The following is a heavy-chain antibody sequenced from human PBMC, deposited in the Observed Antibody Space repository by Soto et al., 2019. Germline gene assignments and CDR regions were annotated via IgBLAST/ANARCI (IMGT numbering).Heavy chain of an antibody. D-gene: IGHD3-22*01. CDR3: ARDPPDDSSGYYSLDY. CDR1: GFTFSSYG. Sequence: QVQLVESGGVVVQPGRSLRLSCAASGFTFSSYGMHWVRQAPGKGLEWVAVMWSDGGNKYYADSVKGRFTISRDNSKNPRYLQMNSLRAEDTAVYHCARDPPDDSSGYYSLDYWGQGTLVTVSS. J-gene: IGHJ4*02. V-gene: IGHV3-33*01. CDR2: MWSDGGNK.